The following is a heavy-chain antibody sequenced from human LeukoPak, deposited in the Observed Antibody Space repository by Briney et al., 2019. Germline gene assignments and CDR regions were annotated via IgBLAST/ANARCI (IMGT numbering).Heavy chain of an antibody. D-gene: IGHD3-22*01. V-gene: IGHV3-30-3*01. CDR1: GFTFSSYA. CDR2: ISYDGSNK. Sequence: GGSLRLSCAASGFTFSSYAMHWVRQAPGKGLEWVAVISYDGSNKYYADSVEGRFTISRDNSKNTLYLQMNSLRAEDTAVYYCARDFATFYYDSSGYTNWFDPWGQGTLVTVSS. J-gene: IGHJ5*02. CDR3: ARDFATFYYDSSGYTNWFDP.